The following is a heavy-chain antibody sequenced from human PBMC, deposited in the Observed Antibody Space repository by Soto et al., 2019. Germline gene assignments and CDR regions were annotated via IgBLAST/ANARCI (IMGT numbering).Heavy chain of an antibody. Sequence: QVQLVQSGAEVKKPGASVKVSCKASGYTFTSYDINWVRQATGQGLEWMGWMNPNSGNTGYAQKFQGRVTMTRNTSISTAYMELSSLRCEGTAVYYCAITHLRFGEHHYWGQGTLVTVSS. CDR3: AITHLRFGEHHY. CDR2: MNPNSGNT. V-gene: IGHV1-8*01. J-gene: IGHJ4*02. CDR1: GYTFTSYD. D-gene: IGHD3-10*01.